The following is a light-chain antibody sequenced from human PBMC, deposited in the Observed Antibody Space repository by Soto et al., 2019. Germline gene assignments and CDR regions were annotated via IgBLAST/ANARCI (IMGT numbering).Light chain of an antibody. CDR2: KAS. CDR1: QSISVW. V-gene: IGKV1-5*03. Sequence: DIQMTQSPSTLSASVGGRVTITCRASQSISVWLAWYQQKPGKAPKPLIYKASSLESGVPSRFSGSGSGTEFTLTISSLQPDDFATYFCQQYHSFSRPFGPGTRVAIK. CDR3: QQYHSFSRP. J-gene: IGKJ1*01.